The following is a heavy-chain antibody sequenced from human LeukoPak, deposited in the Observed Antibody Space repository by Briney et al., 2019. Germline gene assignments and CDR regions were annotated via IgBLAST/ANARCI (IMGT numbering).Heavy chain of an antibody. J-gene: IGHJ6*02. CDR2: INHSGST. CDR3: ARGLVVVASGMDV. D-gene: IGHD2-15*01. V-gene: IGHV4-34*01. CDR1: GGSFSGYY. Sequence: PETLSLTCAVYGGSFSGYYWSWIRQPPGKGLEWIGEINHSGSTNYNPSLKSRVTISVDTSKNQFSLKLSSVTAADTAVYYCARGLVVVASGMDVWGQGTTVTVSS.